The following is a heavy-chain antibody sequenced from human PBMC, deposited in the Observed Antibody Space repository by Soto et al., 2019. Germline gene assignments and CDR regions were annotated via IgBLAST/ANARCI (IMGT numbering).Heavy chain of an antibody. V-gene: IGHV3-33*01. CDR3: ARYVGNYGMDV. D-gene: IGHD2-15*01. CDR2: IWYDGSHK. Sequence: GGSLRLSCAASGFTFSSYGFHWVRQAPGKGLEWVAVIWYDGSHKYYADSVKGRFTISRDNSKNTLYLQMNSLRAEDTAVYYCARYVGNYGMDVWGQGTTVTVSS. J-gene: IGHJ6*02. CDR1: GFTFSSYG.